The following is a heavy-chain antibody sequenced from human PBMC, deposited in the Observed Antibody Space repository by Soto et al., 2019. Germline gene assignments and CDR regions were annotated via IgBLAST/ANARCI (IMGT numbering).Heavy chain of an antibody. D-gene: IGHD5-18*01. Sequence: SETLSLTCAVSGGSISSGGYSWSWIRQPPGKGLGWIGYIYHSGSTYYNPSLKTRHTISVDTSTTHFSLMLPSVPAPDTAVYYCTRVATAVPSSGRGVRVTVSS. CDR1: GGSISSGGYS. CDR3: TRVATAVPS. CDR2: IYHSGST. V-gene: IGHV4-30-2*01. J-gene: IGHJ5*02.